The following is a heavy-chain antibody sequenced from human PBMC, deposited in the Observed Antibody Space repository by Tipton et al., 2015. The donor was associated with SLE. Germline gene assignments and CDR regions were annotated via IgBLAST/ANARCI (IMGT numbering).Heavy chain of an antibody. Sequence: LRLTCTVSGASISSNIYYWGWIRQPPGKGLEWIGSISYSGSTSYNPSLKSRVTIALDTSKNQFSLRLSSVTAADTAAYYCVSYDRSGYQFDYWGQGTLVTASS. V-gene: IGHV4-39*07. CDR3: VSYDRSGYQFDY. D-gene: IGHD3-22*01. CDR2: ISYSGST. J-gene: IGHJ4*02. CDR1: GASISSNIYY.